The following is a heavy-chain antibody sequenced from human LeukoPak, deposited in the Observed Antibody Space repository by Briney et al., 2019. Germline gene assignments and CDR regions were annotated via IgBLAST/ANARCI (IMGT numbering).Heavy chain of an antibody. D-gene: IGHD3-16*02. Sequence: GGSLRLSCAASGFTFSSYAMSWVRQAPGKRLEWVSAISGSGGSTYYADSVKGRFTISRDNSKNTLYLQMNSLRAEDTAVYYCAKSYDYVWGSYRAPFDFWGQGTLVTVSS. V-gene: IGHV3-23*01. J-gene: IGHJ4*02. CDR3: AKSYDYVWGSYRAPFDF. CDR1: GFTFSSYA. CDR2: ISGSGGST.